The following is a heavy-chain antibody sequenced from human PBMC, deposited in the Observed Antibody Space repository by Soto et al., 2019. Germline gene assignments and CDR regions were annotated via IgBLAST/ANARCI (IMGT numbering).Heavy chain of an antibody. CDR2: IYYSGNT. CDR3: ARSYPRGWFDP. D-gene: IGHD2-2*02. V-gene: IGHV4-39*01. CDR1: GGSIGTSHYY. J-gene: IGHJ5*02. Sequence: QLQLQESCPGLVKPSETLSLTCTVSGGSIGTSHYYWGWIRQPPGKGLEWIGSIYYSGNTYYNPSLKSRVTIYEDTSKNQFSLKLTSVTASDPAVYYFARSYPRGWFDPWGQGTLVTVAS.